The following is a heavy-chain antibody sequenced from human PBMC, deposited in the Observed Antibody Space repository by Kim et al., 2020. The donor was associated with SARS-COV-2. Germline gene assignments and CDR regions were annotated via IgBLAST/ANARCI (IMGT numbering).Heavy chain of an antibody. Sequence: SETLSLTCTVSGGSISSYYWSWIRQPPGKGLEWIGYIYYSGSTNYNPSLKSRVTISVDTSKNQFSLKLSSVTAADTAVYYCARIVVVVAATYYYYYYMDVWGKGTTVTVSS. V-gene: IGHV4-59*01. CDR2: IYYSGST. CDR3: ARIVVVVAATYYYYYYMDV. CDR1: GGSISSYY. J-gene: IGHJ6*03. D-gene: IGHD2-15*01.